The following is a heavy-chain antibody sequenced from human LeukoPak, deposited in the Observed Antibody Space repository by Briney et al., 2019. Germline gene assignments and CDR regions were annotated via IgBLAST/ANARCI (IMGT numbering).Heavy chain of an antibody. CDR2: MSYDGSNK. J-gene: IGHJ4*02. Sequence: PGGSLRLSCAASGFTFSNYGMHWVRQAPGKGLEWVAVMSYDGSNKYYADSVKGRFTISRDNSKNTLYLQMNSLRAEDTAVYYCAKDVTTVTSYFDYWGQGTLVTVSS. CDR3: AKDVTTVTSYFDY. CDR1: GFTFSNYG. D-gene: IGHD4-17*01. V-gene: IGHV3-30*18.